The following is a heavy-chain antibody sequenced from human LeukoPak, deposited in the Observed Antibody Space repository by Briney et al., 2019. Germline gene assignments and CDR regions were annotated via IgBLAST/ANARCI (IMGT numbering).Heavy chain of an antibody. CDR1: GGSIRSFY. CDR2: IYYSGST. CDR3: ARYGYCSSTSCYDDAFDI. D-gene: IGHD2-2*01. Sequence: SETLSLTCTVSGGSIRSFYWSWIRQPPGKGLEWIGFIYYSGSTNYNPSLKTRVTISVDTSKNQFSLRLSSVTAADTAVYYCARYGYCSSTSCYDDAFDIWGQGTMVTVSS. J-gene: IGHJ3*02. V-gene: IGHV4-59*01.